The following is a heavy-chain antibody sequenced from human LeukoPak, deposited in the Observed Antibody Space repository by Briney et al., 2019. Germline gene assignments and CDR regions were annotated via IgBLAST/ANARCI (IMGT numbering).Heavy chain of an antibody. Sequence: ASVKVSCKASGGTFSSYAISWVRQAPGQGLEWMGGIIPIFGTANYAQKFQGRVTITADESTSTAYMELSSLRSEDTAVYYCARDRLYSTTKRFDYWGQGTLVTVSS. CDR2: IIPIFGTA. CDR1: GGTFSSYA. J-gene: IGHJ4*02. D-gene: IGHD6-13*01. V-gene: IGHV1-69*13. CDR3: ARDRLYSTTKRFDY.